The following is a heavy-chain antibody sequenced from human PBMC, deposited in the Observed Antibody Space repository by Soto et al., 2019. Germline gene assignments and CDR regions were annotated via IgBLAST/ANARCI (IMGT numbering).Heavy chain of an antibody. CDR3: VHDFFGMKD. CDR1: GFTFTDDY. CDR2: SRNKANSYST. J-gene: IGHJ4*02. Sequence: PGGSLRLSCAASGFTFTDDYMDWVRQTPGKGLEWVGRSRNKANSYSTEYAASVKGRFSISRDNSKNSLYLQMNSLKTEDTATYYCVHDFFGMKDWGRGTLVTVAS. D-gene: IGHD3-3*01. V-gene: IGHV3-72*01.